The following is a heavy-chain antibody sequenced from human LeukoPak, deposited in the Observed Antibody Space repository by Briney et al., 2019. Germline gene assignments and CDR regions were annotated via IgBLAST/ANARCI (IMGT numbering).Heavy chain of an antibody. J-gene: IGHJ1*01. D-gene: IGHD3-10*01. V-gene: IGHV4-39*07. CDR3: ARGYSAEAEYFQH. CDR2: IYYSGST. CDR1: GGFISSSSYY. Sequence: PSETLSLTCTVSGGFISSSSYYWGWIRQPPGKGLEWIGSIYYSGSTYYSPSLKSRVTISVDTSKNQFSLKLSSVTAADTAVYYCARGYSAEAEYFQHWGQGTLVTVSS.